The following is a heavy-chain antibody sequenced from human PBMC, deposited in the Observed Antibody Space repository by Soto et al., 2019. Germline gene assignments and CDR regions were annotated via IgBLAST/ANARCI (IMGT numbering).Heavy chain of an antibody. CDR2: IYYSGST. CDR3: ARRYGYYFDY. J-gene: IGHJ4*02. D-gene: IGHD4-17*01. V-gene: IGHV4-59*08. CDR1: GGSISSYY. Sequence: QVQLQESGPGLVKPSETLSLTCTVSGGSISSYYWSWIRQPPGKGLEWIGYIYYSGSTNYNPSLXSXVXRXIDTSKNQLSLKLSSVTAADTAVYYCARRYGYYFDYWGQGTLVTVSS.